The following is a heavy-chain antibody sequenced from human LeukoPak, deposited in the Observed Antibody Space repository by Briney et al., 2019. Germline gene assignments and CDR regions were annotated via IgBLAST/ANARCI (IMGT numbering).Heavy chain of an antibody. CDR3: ARLLDYYGMDV. CDR2: IYYSGST. CDR1: GGSISSYD. Sequence: SSESLSLTCTVSGGSISSYDWSWIRRPPGKGLEWIGYIYYSGSTNYNPSLKSRVTISVDTSKNQFSLKLSSVTAADTAVYYCARLLDYYGMDVWGQGTTVTVS. V-gene: IGHV4-59*08. D-gene: IGHD2/OR15-2a*01. J-gene: IGHJ6*02.